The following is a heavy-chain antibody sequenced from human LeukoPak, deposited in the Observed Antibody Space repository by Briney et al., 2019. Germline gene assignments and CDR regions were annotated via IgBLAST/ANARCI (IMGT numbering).Heavy chain of an antibody. CDR3: AGTMVRGVRGAVGY. V-gene: IGHV3-30*04. J-gene: IGHJ4*02. CDR2: ISYDGSNK. CDR1: GFTFSSYA. D-gene: IGHD3-10*01. Sequence: PGRSLRLSCAASGFTFSSYAMHWVRQAPGKGLEGVAVISYDGSNKYYADSVKGRFTISRDNSKNTLYLQMNSLRAEDTAVYYCAGTMVRGVRGAVGYWGQGTLVTVSS.